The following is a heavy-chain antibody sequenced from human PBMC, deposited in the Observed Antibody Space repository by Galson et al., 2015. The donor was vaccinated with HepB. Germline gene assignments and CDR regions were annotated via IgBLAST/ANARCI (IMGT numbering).Heavy chain of an antibody. Sequence: SLRLSCAASGFTFSTYYMSWIRQAPGKGLEWISYIVSSGTTIYQADSVKGRFTVSRDNAKNSLYLQMDSLRAEDTAVYYCARDRGYCTGGVCYSYYFDHWGQGTLVTVSS. CDR3: ARDRGYCTGGVCYSYYFDH. V-gene: IGHV3-11*01. CDR1: GFTFSTYY. J-gene: IGHJ4*02. CDR2: IVSSGTTI. D-gene: IGHD2-8*02.